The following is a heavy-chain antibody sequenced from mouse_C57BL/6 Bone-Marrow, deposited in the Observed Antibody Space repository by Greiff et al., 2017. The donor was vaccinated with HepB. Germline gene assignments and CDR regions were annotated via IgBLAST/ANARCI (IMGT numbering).Heavy chain of an antibody. V-gene: IGHV1-82*01. J-gene: IGHJ4*01. Sequence: VQLQQSGPELVKPGASVKISCKASGYAFSSSWMNWVKQRPGKGLEWIGRIYPGDGDTNYNGKFKGKATLTADKSSSTAYMQLSSLTSEDSAVYFCARSDYYGSRYAMDYWGQGTSVTVSS. CDR2: IYPGDGDT. CDR1: GYAFSSSW. CDR3: ARSDYYGSRYAMDY. D-gene: IGHD1-1*01.